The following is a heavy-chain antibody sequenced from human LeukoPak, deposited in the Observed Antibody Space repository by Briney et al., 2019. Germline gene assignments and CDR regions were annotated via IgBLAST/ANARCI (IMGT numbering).Heavy chain of an antibody. CDR2: ISGGGGST. V-gene: IGHV3-23*01. Sequence: GGSLRLSCAASGFTFSSYAMGWVRQAPGKGLEWVSAISGGGGSTYYADSVKGRFTISRDNSKNTLYLQMNSLRAEDTAVYYCAKHYYGSGSYYKVWGQGTLVTVSS. D-gene: IGHD3-10*01. CDR1: GFTFSSYA. J-gene: IGHJ4*02. CDR3: AKHYYGSGSYYKV.